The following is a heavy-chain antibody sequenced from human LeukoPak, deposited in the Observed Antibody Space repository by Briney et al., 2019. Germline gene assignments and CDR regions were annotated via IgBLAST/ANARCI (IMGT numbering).Heavy chain of an antibody. CDR3: AKDKIEYRDYYFDY. CDR2: ISSSSSYI. V-gene: IGHV3-21*01. Sequence: GGSLRLSCAASGFTFSSYSMNWVRQAPGKGLEWVSSISSSSSYIYYADSVKGRFTISRDNSKNTLYLQMNSLRAEDTAVYYCAKDKIEYRDYYFDYWGQGTLVTVSS. D-gene: IGHD5-18*01. CDR1: GFTFSSYS. J-gene: IGHJ4*02.